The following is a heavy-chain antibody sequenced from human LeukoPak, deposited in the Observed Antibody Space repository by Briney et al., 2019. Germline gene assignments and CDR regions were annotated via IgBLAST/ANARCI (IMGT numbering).Heavy chain of an antibody. CDR1: GGSISSYY. CDR3: VRDIGKVFDP. D-gene: IGHD1-26*01. CDR2: IYTSWST. J-gene: IGHJ5*02. V-gene: IGHV4-4*07. Sequence: PSETLSLTCTVSGGSISSYYWSWIRQPAGKGLEWIGRIYTSWSTNYNPSLKSRGTIAVDTSKNQFSLKLSSVTAADTAVYYCVRDIGKVFDPWGQGTLVTISS.